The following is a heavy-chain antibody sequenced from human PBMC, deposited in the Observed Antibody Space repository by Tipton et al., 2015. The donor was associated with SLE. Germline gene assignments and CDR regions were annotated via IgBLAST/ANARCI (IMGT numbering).Heavy chain of an antibody. CDR3: VKGPGFGDGGKFDY. V-gene: IGHV3-9*01. D-gene: IGHD3-10*01. CDR1: GFTFDDYD. J-gene: IGHJ4*02. CDR2: INWNSDEM. Sequence: SLRLSCAASGFTFDDYDMHWVRQAPGKGLEWVSGINWNSDEMGYADSVQGRFTISRDNAKNSLYLRMNSLGPDDTALYYCVKGPGFGDGGKFDYWGQGALVTVSS.